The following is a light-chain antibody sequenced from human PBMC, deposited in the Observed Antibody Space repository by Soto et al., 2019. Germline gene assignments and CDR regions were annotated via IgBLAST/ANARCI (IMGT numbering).Light chain of an antibody. CDR2: NNN. CDR3: AGWDDSLNGLV. CDR1: SSNIGSNT. V-gene: IGLV1-44*01. Sequence: QSVLTQPPSASGTPGQRVTISCSGSSSNIGSNTVNWYQQLPGTAPKLLIYNNNQRPSEVPDRFSGSKSGTSASLAISGLQSEDEDDYYCAGWDDSLNGLVFGTGTKLTVL. J-gene: IGLJ1*01.